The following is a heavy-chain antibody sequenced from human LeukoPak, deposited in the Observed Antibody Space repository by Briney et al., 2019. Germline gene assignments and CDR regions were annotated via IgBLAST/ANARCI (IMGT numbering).Heavy chain of an antibody. J-gene: IGHJ3*02. CDR1: GFTFSRYG. Sequence: GGSLRLSCAASGFTFSRYGMSWVRQAPGKGLEWVSSISSSSSYIYYADSVKGRFTISRDNAKNSLYLQMNSLRAEDTAVYYCARDEAVTSSAFDIWGQGTMVTVSS. CDR3: ARDEAVTSSAFDI. CDR2: ISSSSSYI. V-gene: IGHV3-21*01. D-gene: IGHD4-17*01.